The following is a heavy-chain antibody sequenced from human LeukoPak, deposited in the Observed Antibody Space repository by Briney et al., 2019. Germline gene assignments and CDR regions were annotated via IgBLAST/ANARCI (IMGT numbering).Heavy chain of an antibody. CDR1: GGTVSIYA. CDR3: ARVGGAAA. D-gene: IGHD6-25*01. V-gene: IGHV1-69*05. J-gene: IGHJ5*02. CDR2: IIPIFGTA. Sequence: SVKVSCKASGGTVSIYAISWVRQAPGQGLEWMVGIIPIFGTANYAQKFQGRVTITTDESTSTAYMELSSLRSEDTAVYYCARVGGAAAWGQGTLVTVSS.